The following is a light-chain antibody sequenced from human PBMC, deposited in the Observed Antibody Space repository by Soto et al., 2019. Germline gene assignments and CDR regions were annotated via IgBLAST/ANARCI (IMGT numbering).Light chain of an antibody. CDR1: TNDIGVYDF. J-gene: IGLJ1*01. CDR2: EVV. CDR3: KSYAGSNTYV. Sequence: QSVLTQPPSASGSPGQSVTISFPGTTNDIGVYDFVSWYQHHPGKAPRLIIYEVVQRPSGVPDRFSGSKSGNTASLTVSGLQAADEADYFCKSYAGSNTYVFGSAT. V-gene: IGLV2-8*01.